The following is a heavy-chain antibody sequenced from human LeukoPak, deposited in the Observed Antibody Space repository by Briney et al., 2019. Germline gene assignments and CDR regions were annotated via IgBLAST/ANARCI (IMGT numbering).Heavy chain of an antibody. Sequence: ASVKISCKASGYTFTGYYTHWVRQAPGQGLEWVGWINPNTGGAHSAQKFQVRVTMTRDTSINTAYMELSRLTSDDTAMYYCARDTGPFYDSSTYYFDYWGQGTLVTVSS. D-gene: IGHD3-22*01. J-gene: IGHJ4*02. CDR2: INPNTGGA. CDR1: GYTFTGYY. CDR3: ARDTGPFYDSSTYYFDY. V-gene: IGHV1-2*02.